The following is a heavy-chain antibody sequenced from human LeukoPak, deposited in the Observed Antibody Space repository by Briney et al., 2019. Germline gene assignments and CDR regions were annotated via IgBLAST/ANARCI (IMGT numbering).Heavy chain of an antibody. CDR2: IYYSGST. CDR1: GGSISSYY. CDR3: ARDGVGATI. J-gene: IGHJ3*02. V-gene: IGHV4-59*01. Sequence: SETLSLTCTVSGGSISSYYWSWIRQPPGKGLEWIGYIYYSGSTNYNPSLKSRVTISVDTSKSQFSLKLSSVTAADTAVYYCARDGVGATIWGQGTMVTVSS. D-gene: IGHD1-26*01.